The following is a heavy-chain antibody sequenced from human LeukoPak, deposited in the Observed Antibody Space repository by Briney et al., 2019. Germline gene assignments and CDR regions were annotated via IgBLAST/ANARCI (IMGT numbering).Heavy chain of an antibody. D-gene: IGHD2-15*01. J-gene: IGHJ3*01. Sequence: GGSLRLSCAASGIIFSDFGMHWVRQAPGKGLEWMAIIWYDGSNKYYADSVKGRFTISRDNSQNTMYLQMNSLRAEDSAVYYCAKATCSGANCFSNSRDAFDVWGQGTMVTVSS. CDR3: AKATCSGANCFSNSRDAFDV. CDR1: GIIFSDFG. V-gene: IGHV3-33*06. CDR2: IWYDGSNK.